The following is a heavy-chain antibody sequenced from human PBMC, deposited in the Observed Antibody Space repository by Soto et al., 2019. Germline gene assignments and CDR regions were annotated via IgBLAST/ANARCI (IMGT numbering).Heavy chain of an antibody. CDR3: ARSQGSSTSLEIYYYYYSGMDV. CDR1: GVTFSSYA. CDR2: IIPISDTT. J-gene: IGHJ6*02. Sequence: QVQLVQSGAEVKKPGSSVKVSCKASGVTFSSYAISWVRQAPGQGLEWMGGIIPISDTTNYAQKFQGRVRITADESTSTAYMELSSLRSEDTAVYYCARSQGSSTSLEIYYYYYSGMDVWGQGTTVTVSS. V-gene: IGHV1-69*01. D-gene: IGHD2-2*01.